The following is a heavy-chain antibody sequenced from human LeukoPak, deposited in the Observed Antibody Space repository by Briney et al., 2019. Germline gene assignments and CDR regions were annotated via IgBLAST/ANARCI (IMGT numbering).Heavy chain of an antibody. Sequence: GGSLRLSCAASGFTFSSYSMNWVRQAPGKGLEWVSYISSSSRTIYYADSVKGRVTMSRDNAKNSLYLQMNSLRAEDTAVYYCARETYYYDSSGYYYPGGFDYWGQGTLVTVSS. CDR3: ARETYYYDSSGYYYPGGFDY. CDR1: GFTFSSYS. CDR2: ISSSSRTI. J-gene: IGHJ4*02. D-gene: IGHD3-22*01. V-gene: IGHV3-48*01.